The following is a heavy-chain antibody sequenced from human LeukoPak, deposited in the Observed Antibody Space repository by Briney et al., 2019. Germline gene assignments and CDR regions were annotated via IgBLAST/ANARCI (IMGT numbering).Heavy chain of an antibody. CDR1: GGSISSGSYY. D-gene: IGHD6-19*01. Sequence: SETLSLTCTVSGGSISSGSYYWSWIRQPAGKGLEWIGRIYTSGSTNYNPSLKSRVTISVDTSKNQFSLKLSSVTAADTAVYYCARAYVRIAVAGTLNWFDRWGQGTLVTVSS. CDR2: IYTSGST. J-gene: IGHJ5*02. CDR3: ARAYVRIAVAGTLNWFDR. V-gene: IGHV4-61*02.